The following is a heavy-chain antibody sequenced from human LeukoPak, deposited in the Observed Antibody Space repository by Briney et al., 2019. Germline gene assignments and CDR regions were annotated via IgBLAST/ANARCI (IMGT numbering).Heavy chain of an antibody. Sequence: ASVTVSCKASGYTFTSYGISWVRQAPGQGLEWMGWISAYNGNTNYAQKLQGRVTMTTDTSTSTAYMELRSLRSDDTAVYYCARAPCSGGSCYLGDYWGQGTLVTVSS. J-gene: IGHJ4*02. CDR2: ISAYNGNT. CDR3: ARAPCSGGSCYLGDY. D-gene: IGHD2-15*01. CDR1: GYTFTSYG. V-gene: IGHV1-18*01.